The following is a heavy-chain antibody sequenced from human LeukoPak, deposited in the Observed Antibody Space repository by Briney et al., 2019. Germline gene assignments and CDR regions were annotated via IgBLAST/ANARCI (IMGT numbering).Heavy chain of an antibody. V-gene: IGHV3-74*01. D-gene: IGHD3-10*01. Sequence: GGSLRLSCAASGFTFSNYWMHWVRQAPGKGLEWVSGISWDSGSIDYADSVKGRFTISRDNAKNSLYLQMNSLRAEDTAVYYCARGANYYYGSGIGWFDPWGQGTLVTVSS. CDR3: ARGANYYYGSGIGWFDP. J-gene: IGHJ5*02. CDR1: GFTFSNYW. CDR2: ISWDSGSI.